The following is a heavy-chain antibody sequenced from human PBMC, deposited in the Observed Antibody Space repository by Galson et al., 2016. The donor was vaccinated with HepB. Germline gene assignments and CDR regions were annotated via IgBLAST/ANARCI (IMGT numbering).Heavy chain of an antibody. D-gene: IGHD6-19*01. CDR3: AKVTGGGCIGFEY. CDR1: GSMFHNHA. Sequence: SLRLSCAASGSMFHNHAMSWVRQAPGRGLEWVSVIGGGGGSIYYADSVKGRFTIHRDNSKNTLYLDRKSLRGKDTARYYCAKVTGGGCIGFEYWGQGTQVTVAS. J-gene: IGHJ4*02. V-gene: IGHV3-23*01. CDR2: IGGGGGSI.